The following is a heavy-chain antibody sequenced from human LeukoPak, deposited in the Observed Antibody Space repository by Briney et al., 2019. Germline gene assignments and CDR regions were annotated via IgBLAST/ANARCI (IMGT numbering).Heavy chain of an antibody. D-gene: IGHD2-8*01. CDR3: ARTGYCTNGVCYAHYYYYYMDV. CDR2: IIPILGIA. J-gene: IGHJ6*03. CDR1: GGTFSSYT. Sequence: SVKVSSKASGGTFSSYTISWVRQAPGQGLEWMGRIIPILGIANYAQKFQGRVTITADKSTSTAYMELSSLRSEDTAVYYCARTGYCTNGVCYAHYYYYYMDVWGKGTTVTVSS. V-gene: IGHV1-69*02.